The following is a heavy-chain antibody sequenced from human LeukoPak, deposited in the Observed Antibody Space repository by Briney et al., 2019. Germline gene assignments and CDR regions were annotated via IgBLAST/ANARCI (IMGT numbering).Heavy chain of an antibody. Sequence: SETLSLTCTVSGGSISNYYWSWIRQPPGKGLEWIGYIYYSGSTNYNPSLKSRVTISVDTSKNQFSLKLSSVTAADTAVYYCARHSYYDILTGSGHDAFDIWGQGTMVTVSS. CDR1: GGSISNYY. CDR2: IYYSGST. CDR3: ARHSYYDILTGSGHDAFDI. D-gene: IGHD3-9*01. V-gene: IGHV4-59*08. J-gene: IGHJ3*02.